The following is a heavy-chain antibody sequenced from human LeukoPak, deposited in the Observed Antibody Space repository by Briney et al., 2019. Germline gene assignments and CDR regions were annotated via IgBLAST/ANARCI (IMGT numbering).Heavy chain of an antibody. CDR1: GFTFSSYA. CDR2: ISGSGGST. J-gene: IGHJ3*02. CDR3: AKVRGIRDAFDI. Sequence: GGSLRLSCAASGFTFSSYAMHWVRQAPGKGLEWVSAISGSGGSTYYADSVKGRFTISRDNSKNTLYLQMNSLRAEDTAVYNCAKVRGIRDAFDIWSQGTMVTVSS. V-gene: IGHV3-23*01.